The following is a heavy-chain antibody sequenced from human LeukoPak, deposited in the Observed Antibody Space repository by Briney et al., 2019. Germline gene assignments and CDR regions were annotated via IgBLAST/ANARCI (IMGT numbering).Heavy chain of an antibody. CDR1: GFTFSSYG. J-gene: IGHJ4*02. CDR3: ARDRCSSTSCYGTPDY. V-gene: IGHV3-21*01. D-gene: IGHD2-2*01. Sequence: GGSLRLSCAASGFTFSSYGMHWVRQAPGKGLEWVSSISSSSSYIYYADSVKGRFTISRDNAKNSLYLQMNSLRAEDTAVYYCARDRCSSTSCYGTPDYWGQGTLVTVSS. CDR2: ISSSSSYI.